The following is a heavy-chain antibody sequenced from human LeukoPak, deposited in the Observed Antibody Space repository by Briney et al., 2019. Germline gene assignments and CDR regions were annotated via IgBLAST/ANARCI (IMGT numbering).Heavy chain of an antibody. CDR3: ARRYSGSDY. D-gene: IGHD5-12*01. V-gene: IGHV4-59*12. CDR1: GGSISSYY. J-gene: IGHJ4*02. CDR2: IYYSGST. Sequence: SETLSLTCTVSGGSISSYYWSWTRQPPGKGLEWIGYIYYSGSTNYNPSLKSRVTISVDTSKNQFSLKLSSVTAADTAVYYCARRYSGSDYWGQGTLVTVSS.